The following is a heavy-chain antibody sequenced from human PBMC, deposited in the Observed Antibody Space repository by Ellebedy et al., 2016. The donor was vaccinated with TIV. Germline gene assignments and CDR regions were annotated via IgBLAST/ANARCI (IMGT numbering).Heavy chain of an antibody. V-gene: IGHV3-48*04. J-gene: IGHJ4*02. CDR2: ISSSSSTI. Sequence: GESLKISXAASGFTFSSYSMNWVRQAPGKGLEWVSYISSSSSTIYYADSVKGRFTISRDNAKNSLYLQMNSLRAEDTAVYYCAASSSWYRGDYWGQGTLVTVSS. CDR3: AASSSWYRGDY. CDR1: GFTFSSYS. D-gene: IGHD6-13*01.